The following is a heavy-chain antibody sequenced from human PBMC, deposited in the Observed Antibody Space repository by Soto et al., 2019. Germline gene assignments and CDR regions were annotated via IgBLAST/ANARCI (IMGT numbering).Heavy chain of an antibody. CDR2: IIPIFGTA. CDR1: GDTFSSYA. J-gene: IGHJ5*02. CDR3: ARPGGTRRDGSGSYIS. D-gene: IGHD3-10*01. V-gene: IGHV1-69*01. Sequence: QVQLVQSGAEVKKPGSSVKVSCKASGDTFSSYAISWVRQAPGQGLEWMGGIIPIFGTANYAQKFQGRVTITADESTSTAYMELSSLRSEDTAVYYVARPGGTRRDGSGSYISWGQGTLVTVSS.